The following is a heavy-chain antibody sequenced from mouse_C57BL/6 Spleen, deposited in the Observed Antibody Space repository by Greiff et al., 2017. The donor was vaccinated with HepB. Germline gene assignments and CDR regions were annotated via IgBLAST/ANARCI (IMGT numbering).Heavy chain of an antibody. J-gene: IGHJ4*01. CDR2: IDPSDSYT. CDR3: ARSSGPYAMDY. V-gene: IGHV1-59*01. D-gene: IGHD1-3*01. Sequence: QVQLQQPGAELVRPGTSVKLSCKASGYTFTSYWMHWVKQRPGQGLEWIGVIDPSDSYTNYNQKFKGKATLTVDTSSSTAYMQLSSLTSEDSAVYYCARSSGPYAMDYWGQGTSVTVSS. CDR1: GYTFTSYW.